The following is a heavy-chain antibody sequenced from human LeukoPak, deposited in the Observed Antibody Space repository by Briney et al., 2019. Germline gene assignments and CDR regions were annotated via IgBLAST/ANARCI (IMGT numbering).Heavy chain of an antibody. CDR3: ARASYGDSGYFDY. CDR1: GFIFSDYY. D-gene: IGHD4-17*01. Sequence: GGSLRLSCPASGFIFSDYYTSWIPEAPGKGLEWVSYISSSSYINYADSVKGRFTISRDNAKNSLYLQMNSLRAEDTAVYYCARASYGDSGYFDYWGQGTLVTVSS. J-gene: IGHJ4*02. CDR2: ISSSSYI. V-gene: IGHV3-11*06.